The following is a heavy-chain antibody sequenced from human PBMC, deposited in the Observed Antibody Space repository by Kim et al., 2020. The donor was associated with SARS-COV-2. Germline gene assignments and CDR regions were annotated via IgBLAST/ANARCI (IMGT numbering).Heavy chain of an antibody. D-gene: IGHD6-19*01. CDR1: GFSLGNYW. Sequence: GGSLRLSCEASGFSLGNYWMSWVRQAPGKGSKWVSNIKYDGSEQNYVDSVRGRFTVSRDIAKNSMYLQMNSLRVEDTAVYYCARDKAAGSGWSDSWGQGTLVTVSS. CDR2: IKYDGSEQ. CDR3: ARDKAAGSGWSDS. V-gene: IGHV3-7*01. J-gene: IGHJ5*01.